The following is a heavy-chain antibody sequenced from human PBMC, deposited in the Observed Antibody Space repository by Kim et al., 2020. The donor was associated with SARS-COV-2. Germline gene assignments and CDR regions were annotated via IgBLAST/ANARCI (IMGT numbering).Heavy chain of an antibody. J-gene: IGHJ4*02. CDR3: ARGYKATVGF. V-gene: IGHV4-34*01. Sequence: GSTQYNPSLKSRVTISVDTSKNQFSLRLTSVTAADTAVYYCARGYKATVGFWGQGTLVTVSS. D-gene: IGHD4-17*01. CDR2: GST.